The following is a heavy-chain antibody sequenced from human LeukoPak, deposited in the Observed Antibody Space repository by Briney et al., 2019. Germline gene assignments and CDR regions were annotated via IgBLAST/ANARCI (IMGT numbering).Heavy chain of an antibody. Sequence: ASVKVSCKASGYTFINFVMHWVRQARGQRLEWMGCINAGNGNTKYSQKFQGRVTITRDTSASTAYMELSSLRSEDTAVYYCARGAYYYDSSGYYYWGQGTLVTVSS. V-gene: IGHV1-3*01. D-gene: IGHD3-22*01. J-gene: IGHJ4*02. CDR1: GYTFINFV. CDR2: INAGNGNT. CDR3: ARGAYYYDSSGYYY.